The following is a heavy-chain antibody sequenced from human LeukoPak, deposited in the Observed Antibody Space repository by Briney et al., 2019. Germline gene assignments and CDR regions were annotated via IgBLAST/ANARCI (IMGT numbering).Heavy chain of an antibody. CDR2: INPNSGGT. D-gene: IGHD2-8*01. Sequence: GASVKVSCKASGYTFTSYGISWVRQAPGQGLEWMGWINPNSGGTNNAQKFQGRVTMTRDTSISTAYMELSRLRSDDTAVYYCARSAEHCTNGVCFTNYYMDIWGKGTTVTVSS. CDR1: GYTFTSYG. J-gene: IGHJ6*03. CDR3: ARSAEHCTNGVCFTNYYMDI. V-gene: IGHV1-2*02.